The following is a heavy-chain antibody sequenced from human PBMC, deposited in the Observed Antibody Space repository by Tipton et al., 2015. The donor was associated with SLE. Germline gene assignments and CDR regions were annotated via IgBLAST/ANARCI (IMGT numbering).Heavy chain of an antibody. V-gene: IGHV4-59*11. D-gene: IGHD2/OR15-2a*01. Sequence: PGLVKPSETLSLTCTVSGVSINSHYWSWIRQPPGKGLEWIGYIYYTGSTNYNPSLKSRVTISLVTSTKQFSLNLRFVTAADTAVYYCANTEYVFFNGDFWGQGKPVTVSS. CDR1: GVSINSHY. CDR3: ANTEYVFFNGDF. J-gene: IGHJ4*02. CDR2: IYYTGST.